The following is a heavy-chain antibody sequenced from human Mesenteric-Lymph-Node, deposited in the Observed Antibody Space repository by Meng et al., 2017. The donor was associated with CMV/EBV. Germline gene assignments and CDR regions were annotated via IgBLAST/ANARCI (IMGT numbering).Heavy chain of an antibody. CDR1: GFSVTDNF. D-gene: IGHD6-6*01. CDR2: IYKGSDT. Sequence: GGSLRLSCTASGFSVTDNFMSWVRQAPGKGLDWISVIYKGSDTYYADSVKGRFTISRDNSKNTLYLQMNSLRAEDTAVYYCARDSSSPSYGMDVWGQGTTVTVSS. CDR3: ARDSSSPSYGMDV. V-gene: IGHV3-53*05. J-gene: IGHJ6*02.